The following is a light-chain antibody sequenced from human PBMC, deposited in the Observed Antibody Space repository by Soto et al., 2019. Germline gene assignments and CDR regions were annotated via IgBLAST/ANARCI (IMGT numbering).Light chain of an antibody. Sequence: QAVVTQESSLTVSPGGTVTLTCDSSIDTVTTSHWPYWFQQKPGQAPKTLIYDTTNRHSWTPARFSCSILGGKAALILTGAQPEDEAEYYCLLSYNGAPAVFGGGTQLTVL. CDR2: DTT. V-gene: IGLV7-46*01. CDR3: LLSYNGAPAV. J-gene: IGLJ7*01. CDR1: IDTVTTSHW.